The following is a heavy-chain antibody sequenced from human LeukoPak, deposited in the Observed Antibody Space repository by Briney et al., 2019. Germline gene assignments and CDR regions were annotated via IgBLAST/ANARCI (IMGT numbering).Heavy chain of an antibody. CDR2: ISGSGGNT. CDR3: AKVPDYGDYYGLNYYYGMDV. J-gene: IGHJ6*02. D-gene: IGHD4-17*01. V-gene: IGHV3-23*01. CDR1: GFTFSSYA. Sequence: GGSLRLSCAASGFTFSSYAMSWVRQAPGKGLEWVSAISGSGGNTYYAGSVKGRFTISRDNSKNTLYLQMNSLRAEDTAVYYCAKVPDYGDYYGLNYYYGMDVWGQGTTVTVSS.